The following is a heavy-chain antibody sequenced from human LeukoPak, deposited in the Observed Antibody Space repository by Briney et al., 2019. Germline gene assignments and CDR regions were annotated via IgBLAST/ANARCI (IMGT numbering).Heavy chain of an antibody. V-gene: IGHV4-59*01. D-gene: IGHD3-22*01. J-gene: IGHJ4*02. Sequence: SETLSLTCTVSGGSISSYYWSWIRQPPGKGLEWIGYIYYSGSTNYNPSLKSRVTISVGTSKNQFSLKLSSVTAADTAVYYCASARQYYDSSGYYSYYFDYWGQGTLVTVSS. CDR1: GGSISSYY. CDR3: ASARQYYDSSGYYSYYFDY. CDR2: IYYSGST.